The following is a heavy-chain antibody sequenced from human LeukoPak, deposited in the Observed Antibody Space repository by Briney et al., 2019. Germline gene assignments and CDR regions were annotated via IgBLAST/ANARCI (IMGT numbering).Heavy chain of an antibody. CDR1: GFTFSSYS. J-gene: IGHJ4*02. CDR3: ARGGHDGTYYLSY. V-gene: IGHV3-21*01. Sequence: PGGSLRLSCAASGFTFSSYSITWVRQTPGRGLEGVSSISSSGSYIYYADSVKGRFTVSRDNAKNSLSLQMNSLRAEDTAVYYCARGGHDGTYYLSYWGQGTLVTVSS. CDR2: ISSSGSYI. D-gene: IGHD1-26*01.